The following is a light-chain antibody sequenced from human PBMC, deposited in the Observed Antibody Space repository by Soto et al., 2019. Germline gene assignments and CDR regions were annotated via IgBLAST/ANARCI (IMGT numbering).Light chain of an antibody. Sequence: AIQMTQSPSSLSASVGDRFTIAGLASQGIRNDLHWFQQKPGKAPKLLIYAASTLHSGVPSRFSGSGSGTDFTLTITSLQPEDFATYYCQQAYSFPITFGQGTRLEIK. J-gene: IGKJ5*01. CDR2: AAS. V-gene: IGKV1-6*01. CDR3: QQAYSFPIT. CDR1: QGIRND.